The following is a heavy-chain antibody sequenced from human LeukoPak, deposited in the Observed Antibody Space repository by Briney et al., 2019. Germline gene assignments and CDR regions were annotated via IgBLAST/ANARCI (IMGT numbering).Heavy chain of an antibody. CDR1: GFTFDDYG. Sequence: GSLRLSCAASGFTFDDYGMSWVRQAPGKGLEWVSGINLSSSSRGYADSVKGRFTISRDSAKKFLYVQMNTLRVEDTALYYCARVDRSADYSLDYWGQGSLVTVSS. CDR3: ARVDRSADYSLDY. D-gene: IGHD3-22*01. J-gene: IGHJ4*02. V-gene: IGHV3-20*04. CDR2: INLSSSSR.